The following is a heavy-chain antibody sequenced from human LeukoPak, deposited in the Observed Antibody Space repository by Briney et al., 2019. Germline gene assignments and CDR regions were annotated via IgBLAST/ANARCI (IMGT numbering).Heavy chain of an antibody. V-gene: IGHV1-18*04. Sequence: ASVKVSCKASGYTFSAYYMHWVRQAPGQGLEWMGIISPNNGDTQYAPKFRGRVTMTTDTSTSTAYMELRSLRSDDTAVYYCARAPLLYDSSGNDYWGQGTLVTVSS. CDR3: ARAPLLYDSSGNDY. D-gene: IGHD3-22*01. CDR1: GYTFSAYY. CDR2: ISPNNGDT. J-gene: IGHJ4*02.